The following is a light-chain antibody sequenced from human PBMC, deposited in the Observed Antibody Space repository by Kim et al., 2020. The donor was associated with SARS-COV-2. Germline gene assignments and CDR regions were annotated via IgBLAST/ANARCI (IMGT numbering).Light chain of an antibody. V-gene: IGKV3-20*01. CDR1: QSVTNNH. CDR2: GAS. J-gene: IGKJ2*01. Sequence: EIVLTQSPGTLSLSPGERATLSCRASQSVTNNHLAWYQQKPGQAPRLLIYGASRRATGIPDRFSGSGSGTDFTLTISRLEPEDFAVFYCQQYGSSRRSFGQGTKLEI. CDR3: QQYGSSRRS.